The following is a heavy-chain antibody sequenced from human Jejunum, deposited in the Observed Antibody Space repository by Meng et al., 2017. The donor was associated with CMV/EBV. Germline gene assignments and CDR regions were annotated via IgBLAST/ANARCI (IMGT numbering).Heavy chain of an antibody. CDR1: GGVFNNYA. J-gene: IGHJ4*02. D-gene: IGHD3-22*01. CDR2: IIAVLKTP. Sequence: QVHVGQSGMEVKKPGSSVKVSCKSSGGVFNNYALNWVRQAPGQGLEWMGGIIAVLKTPTYAQKFRGRLTITADESTGTTYMDLTSLTSEDTAVYYCARGFSNGYLPFDYWGQGTLVTVSS. V-gene: IGHV1-69*01. CDR3: ARGFSNGYLPFDY.